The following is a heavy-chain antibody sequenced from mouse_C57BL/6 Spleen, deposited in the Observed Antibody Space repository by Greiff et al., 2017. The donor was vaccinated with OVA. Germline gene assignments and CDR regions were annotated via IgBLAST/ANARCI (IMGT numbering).Heavy chain of an antibody. J-gene: IGHJ4*01. D-gene: IGHD4-1*01. CDR3: ARVRTGTNYAMDY. V-gene: IGHV3-6*01. CDR1: GYSITSGYY. Sequence: EVKLMESGPGLVKPSQSLSLTCSVTGYSITSGYYWNWIRQFPGNKLEWMGYISYDGSNNYNPSLKNRISITRDTSKNQFFLKLNSVTTEDTATYYCARVRTGTNYAMDYWGQGTSVTVSS. CDR2: ISYDGSN.